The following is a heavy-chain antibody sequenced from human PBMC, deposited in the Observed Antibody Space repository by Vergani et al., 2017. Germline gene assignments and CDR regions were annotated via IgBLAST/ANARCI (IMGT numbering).Heavy chain of an antibody. CDR2: IWYDGSNK. D-gene: IGHD3-10*01. CDR3: ARAYYYGSGSLPDFDY. Sequence: QVQLVESGGGVVQPGRSLRLSCAASGFTFSSYGMHWVRQAPGKGLEWVAVIWYDGSNKYYADSVKGRFTISRDNSKNTLYLQMNSLRAEDTAVYYCARAYYYGSGSLPDFDYWGQGTLVTVSS. CDR1: GFTFSSYG. J-gene: IGHJ4*02. V-gene: IGHV3-33*01.